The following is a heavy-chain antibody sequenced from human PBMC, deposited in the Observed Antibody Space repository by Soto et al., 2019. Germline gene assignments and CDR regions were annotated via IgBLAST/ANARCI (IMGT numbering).Heavy chain of an antibody. CDR3: AREEYYYGSGAFFDY. V-gene: IGHV1-69*04. Sequence: SVKVSCKAPGGGFSSYTMCWVRQAPGQGLEWMGRIIPILGIANYAQKFQGRVTITADKSTSTAYMELSSLRSEDTAVYYCAREEYYYGSGAFFDYWGQGALVTVSS. J-gene: IGHJ4*02. CDR1: GGGFSSYT. D-gene: IGHD3-10*01. CDR2: IIPILGIA.